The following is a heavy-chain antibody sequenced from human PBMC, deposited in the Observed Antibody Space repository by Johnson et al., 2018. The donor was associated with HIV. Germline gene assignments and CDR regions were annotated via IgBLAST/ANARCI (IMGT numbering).Heavy chain of an antibody. CDR3: AKGDPVEGDVDDAFDI. J-gene: IGHJ3*02. Sequence: QVQLVESGGGVVQPGRSLRLSCEASGITFSSYGMNWVRQAPGKGLEWVAVIWYDGSNKYYADSVKGRFTISRDNSKNTLYLQMNSLRAEDTAVYYCAKGDPVEGDVDDAFDIWGQGTMVTVSS. CDR1: GITFSSYG. D-gene: IGHD2-21*01. CDR2: IWYDGSNK. V-gene: IGHV3-33*06.